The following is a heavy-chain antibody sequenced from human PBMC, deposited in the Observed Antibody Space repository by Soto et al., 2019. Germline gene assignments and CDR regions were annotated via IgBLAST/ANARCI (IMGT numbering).Heavy chain of an antibody. V-gene: IGHV2-5*02. CDR3: AHRPKLWFGTGGDV. Sequence: QITLKESGPTLVKPTQTLTLTCTFSGFSLSTSGVGVGWIRQPPGKALEWLALIYWDDDKRYSPSLKSRLTITKDTSKTQVVLTMTNMDPVDTATYYCAHRPKLWFGTGGDVWGQGTTVTVSS. J-gene: IGHJ6*02. CDR2: IYWDDDK. D-gene: IGHD3-10*01. CDR1: GFSLSTSGVG.